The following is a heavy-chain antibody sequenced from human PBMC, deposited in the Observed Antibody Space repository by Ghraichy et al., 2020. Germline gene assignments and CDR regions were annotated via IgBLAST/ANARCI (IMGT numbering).Heavy chain of an antibody. CDR2: ISGSGGST. CDR3: AKSEDYYDSSGYYEPPPFDY. CDR1: GFTFSSYA. J-gene: IGHJ4*02. V-gene: IGHV3-23*01. D-gene: IGHD3-22*01. Sequence: LSLTCAASGFTFSSYAMSWVRQAPGKGLEWVSAISGSGGSTYYADSVKGRFTISRDNSKNTLYLQMNSLRAEDTAVYYCAKSEDYYDSSGYYEPPPFDYWGQGTLVTVSS.